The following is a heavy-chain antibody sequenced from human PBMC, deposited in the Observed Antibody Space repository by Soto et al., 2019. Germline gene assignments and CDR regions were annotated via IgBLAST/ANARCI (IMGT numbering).Heavy chain of an antibody. V-gene: IGHV3-33*01. CDR3: ARQGSVREYYMDV. CDR2: IWYDGSNK. Sequence: QVQLVESGGGVVQPGRSLRLSCAASGFTFSSYGMHWVRQAPGKGLEWVAVIWYDGSNKYYADSVKGRFTISRDNSKNTLYLQMNSLRAEDTAVYYCARQGSVREYYMDVWGKGTTVTVSS. CDR1: GFTFSSYG. J-gene: IGHJ6*03.